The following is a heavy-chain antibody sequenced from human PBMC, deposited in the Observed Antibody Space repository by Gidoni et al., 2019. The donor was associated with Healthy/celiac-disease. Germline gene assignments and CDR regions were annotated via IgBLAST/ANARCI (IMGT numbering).Heavy chain of an antibody. CDR2: IITILGIA. CDR3: AGYCSSTSCYNMDV. V-gene: IGHV1-69*04. Sequence: QVQRGQSGAEVTKPGSSVKVSCKSSGGNFSSYAISWVRQAPGQGLEWMGRIITILGIANYAQKFQGRVTITADKSTITAYMELSSLRSEDTAVYYCAGYCSSTSCYNMDVWGQGTTVTVSS. J-gene: IGHJ6*02. CDR1: GGNFSSYA. D-gene: IGHD2-2*02.